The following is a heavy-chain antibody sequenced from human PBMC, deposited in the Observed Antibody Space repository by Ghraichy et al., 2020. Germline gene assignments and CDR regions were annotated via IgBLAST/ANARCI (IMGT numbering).Heavy chain of an antibody. Sequence: LSLTCAASGFTVSSNYMSWVRQAPGKGLEWVSVIYSGGSTYYADSVKGRFTISRDNSKNTLYLQMNSLRAEDTAVYYCARDLGGYSYGYRNDAFDIWGQGTMVTVSS. D-gene: IGHD5-18*01. CDR1: GFTVSSNY. CDR2: IYSGGST. CDR3: ARDLGGYSYGYRNDAFDI. J-gene: IGHJ3*02. V-gene: IGHV3-53*01.